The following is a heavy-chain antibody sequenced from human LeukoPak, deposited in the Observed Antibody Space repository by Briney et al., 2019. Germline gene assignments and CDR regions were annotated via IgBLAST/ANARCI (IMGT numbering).Heavy chain of an antibody. D-gene: IGHD3-9*01. CDR3: AKDWHILTGRNCFDP. J-gene: IGHJ5*02. Sequence: ASVRVSCKASGYTFNNYGISWVRQAPGQGLEWVGWVTSYNGDTNYAQRFQGRVTMSTDTSTSTAYMELRSLRFDDTAIYYCAKDWHILTGRNCFDPWXXGTLVTV. CDR2: VTSYNGDT. V-gene: IGHV1-18*01. CDR1: GYTFNNYG.